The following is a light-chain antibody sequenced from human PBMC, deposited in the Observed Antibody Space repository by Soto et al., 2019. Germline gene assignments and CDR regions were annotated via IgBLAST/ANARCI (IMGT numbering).Light chain of an antibody. Sequence: VLTQSPDTLSLSPGERASLSCRASQDVSIYVAWYQKKTGQPPRLVVYDASKRATGFPARFSGRGSGTDFTLTITCLEPEDVGVYYCQQRHNWPTFGGGTKVEI. CDR3: QQRHNWPT. CDR1: QDVSIY. J-gene: IGKJ4*01. CDR2: DAS. V-gene: IGKV3D-11*01.